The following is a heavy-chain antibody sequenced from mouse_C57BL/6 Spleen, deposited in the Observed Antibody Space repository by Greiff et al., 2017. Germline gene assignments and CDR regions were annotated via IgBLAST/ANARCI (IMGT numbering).Heavy chain of an antibody. V-gene: IGHV1-52*01. CDR2: IDPSDSET. CDR3: ARSGFITTECVFDY. CDR1: GYTFTSYW. Sequence: QVQLKQPGAELVRPGSSVKLSCKASGYTFTSYWMHWVKQRPIQGLEWIGNIDPSDSETHYNQKFKDKATLTVDKSSSTAYMQLSSLTSEDSAVYYCARSGFITTECVFDYWGQGTTLTVSS. J-gene: IGHJ2*01. D-gene: IGHD1-1*01.